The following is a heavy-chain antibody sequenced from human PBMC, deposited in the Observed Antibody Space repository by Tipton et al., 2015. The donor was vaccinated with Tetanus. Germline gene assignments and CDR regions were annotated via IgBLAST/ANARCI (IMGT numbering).Heavy chain of an antibody. D-gene: IGHD2/OR15-2a*01. J-gene: IGHJ4*02. Sequence: GLVKPSETLSLTCGVSGGSINSGGHFWTWIRQRTGKGLEWIGHIRDNGNSYANPSLSGRVTMSVDTRKNQFSLNLASMSVADTATYYCARGTFHAFDFWGQGVQVTVSS. CDR2: IRDNGNS. CDR1: GGSINSGGHF. CDR3: ARGTFHAFDF. V-gene: IGHV4-31*11.